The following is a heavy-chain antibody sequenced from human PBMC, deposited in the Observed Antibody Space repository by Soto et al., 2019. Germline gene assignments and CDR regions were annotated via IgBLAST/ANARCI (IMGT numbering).Heavy chain of an antibody. Sequence: GGSLRLSCAASGFSFSDYYMSWIRRSPGKGLEWVSYISSSGDIIYYADSVKGRFTISRDNAKNSLYLQMNSLRAEDTAVYYCARVLGYYDSSGYFDYWCPGPLVTVS. J-gene: IGHJ4*02. CDR3: ARVLGYYDSSGYFDY. V-gene: IGHV3-11*01. CDR1: GFSFSDYY. D-gene: IGHD3-22*01. CDR2: ISSSGDII.